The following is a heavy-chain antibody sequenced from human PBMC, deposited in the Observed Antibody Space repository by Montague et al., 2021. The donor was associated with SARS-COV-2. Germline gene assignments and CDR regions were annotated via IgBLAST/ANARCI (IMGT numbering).Heavy chain of an antibody. CDR3: ARDRYYYGSGSLDAFDI. Sequence: SLRLSCAPSGFTFSSYGMHWVRQAPGKGREWVAVIWYDGSNKYYADSVKGRFTISRDNSKNTLYLQMNSLRAEDTAVYYCARDRYYYGSGSLDAFDIWGQGTMVTVSS. D-gene: IGHD3-10*01. V-gene: IGHV3-33*01. J-gene: IGHJ3*02. CDR2: IWYDGSNK. CDR1: GFTFSSYG.